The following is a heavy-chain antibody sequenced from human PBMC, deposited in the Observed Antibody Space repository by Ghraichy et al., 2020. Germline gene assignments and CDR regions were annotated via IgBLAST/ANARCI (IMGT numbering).Heavy chain of an antibody. CDR3: ARALRYDSSGYYNY. CDR1: GYTFTGYY. V-gene: IGHV1-2*06. J-gene: IGHJ4*02. CDR2: INPNSGGP. D-gene: IGHD3-22*01. Sequence: ASVKVSCKASGYTFTGYYMHWVRQAPGQGLEWMGRINPNSGGPNYAQKFQGRVTMTRDTSISTAYMELSRLRSDDTAVYYCARALRYDSSGYYNYWGQGTLVTVSS.